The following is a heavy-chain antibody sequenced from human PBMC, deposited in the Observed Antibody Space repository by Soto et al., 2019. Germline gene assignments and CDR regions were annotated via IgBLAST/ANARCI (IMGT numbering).Heavy chain of an antibody. CDR3: ARNGYVSPYYYGMDV. D-gene: IGHD6-13*01. CDR2: IWYDGSNK. Sequence: PGWSLRLSCASSVFTFISYGMHWVRQAPGKGLEWVAVIWYDGSNKYYADSVKGRFTISRDNSKNTLYLQMNSLRAEDTAVYYCARNGYVSPYYYGMDVWGQGTTVTVSS. CDR1: VFTFISYG. V-gene: IGHV3-33*01. J-gene: IGHJ6*02.